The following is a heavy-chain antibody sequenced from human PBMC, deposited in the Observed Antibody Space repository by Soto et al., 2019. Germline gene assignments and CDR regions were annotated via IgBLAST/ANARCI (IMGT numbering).Heavy chain of an antibody. CDR3: AREGYNWNDKGDY. Sequence: EVQLVESGGGLVKPGGSLRLSCAASGFTFSSYSMNWVRQAPGKGLEWVSSISSSSSYIYYADSVKGRFTISRDNAKNSVYLQMNSLRAEDTAVYYCAREGYNWNDKGDYWGQGTLVTVSS. J-gene: IGHJ4*02. V-gene: IGHV3-21*01. CDR1: GFTFSSYS. D-gene: IGHD1-20*01. CDR2: ISSSSSYI.